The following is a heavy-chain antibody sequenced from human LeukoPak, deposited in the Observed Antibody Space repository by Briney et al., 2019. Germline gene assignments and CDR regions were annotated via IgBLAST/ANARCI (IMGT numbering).Heavy chain of an antibody. CDR2: IGSSGNNI. CDR3: ARVAQQSWVDY. CDR1: GFTFSDYY. Sequence: SGGSLSLSCAASGFTFSDYYMSWIRQAPGKGLEWVSYIGSSGNNIYYADSVEGRFTISRDNAKNSLYLQMNSLRAEDTAVYYCARVAQQSWVDYWGQGTLVTVSS. D-gene: IGHD1-1*01. V-gene: IGHV3-11*04. J-gene: IGHJ4*02.